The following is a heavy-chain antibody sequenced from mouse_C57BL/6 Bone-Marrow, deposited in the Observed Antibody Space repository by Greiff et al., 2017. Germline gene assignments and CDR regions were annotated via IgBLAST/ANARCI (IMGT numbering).Heavy chain of an antibody. D-gene: IGHD1-1*01. CDR3: TTGYYGSSYEGPSFAY. Sequence: VQLQQSGAELVRPGASVKLSCTASGFNIKDDYMHWVKQRPEQGLEWIGWIDPENGDTEYASQFQGKATITADTSSNTAYLQLSSLTSEDTAVYYCTTGYYGSSYEGPSFAYWGQGTLVTVSA. V-gene: IGHV14-4*01. CDR1: GFNIKDDY. CDR2: IDPENGDT. J-gene: IGHJ3*01.